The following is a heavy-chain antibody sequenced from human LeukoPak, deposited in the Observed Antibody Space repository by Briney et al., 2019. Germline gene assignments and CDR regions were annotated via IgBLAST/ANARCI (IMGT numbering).Heavy chain of an antibody. J-gene: IGHJ4*02. V-gene: IGHV3-30-3*01. CDR2: ISYDGSNK. CDR3: ARVPYYYDSSGYYPIFDY. Sequence: GGSLRLSCAASGFTFSSYAMHWVRQAPGKGLEWVAVISYDGSNKYYADSVKGRFTISRDNFKNTLYLQMNSLRAEDTAVYYCARVPYYYDSSGYYPIFDYWGQGTLVTVSS. CDR1: GFTFSSYA. D-gene: IGHD3-22*01.